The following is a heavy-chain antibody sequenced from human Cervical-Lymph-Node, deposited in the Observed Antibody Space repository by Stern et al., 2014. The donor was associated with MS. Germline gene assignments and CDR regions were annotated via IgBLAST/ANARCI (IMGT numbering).Heavy chain of an antibody. CDR3: AKDIAGPVI. CDR2: ISWNCAVT. V-gene: IGHV3-9*01. Sequence: EVQLVESGGGLVQPGRSLRLSCAASGFIFEHYAMHWVRQVPGKGLEWVSVISWNCAVTGYADSVKGRFTISKDNAKNSLFLQMNGLRADDAAFYYCAKDIAGPVIWGQGTLVTVSS. CDR1: GFIFEHYA. J-gene: IGHJ4*02. D-gene: IGHD2/OR15-2a*01.